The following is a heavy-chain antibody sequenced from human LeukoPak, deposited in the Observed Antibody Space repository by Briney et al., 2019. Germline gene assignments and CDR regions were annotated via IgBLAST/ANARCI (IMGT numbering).Heavy chain of an antibody. CDR1: GGPFSGYY. CDR2: INHSGST. D-gene: IGHD3-3*01. CDR3: ARGTRITIFGNPLRLNWFDP. J-gene: IGHJ5*02. V-gene: IGHV4-34*01. Sequence: PSETLSLTCAVYGGPFSGYYWSWIRQPPGKGLEWIGEINHSGSTNYNPSLKSRVTISVDTSKNQFSLKLSSVTAADTAVYYCARGTRITIFGNPLRLNWFDPWGQGTLVTVSS.